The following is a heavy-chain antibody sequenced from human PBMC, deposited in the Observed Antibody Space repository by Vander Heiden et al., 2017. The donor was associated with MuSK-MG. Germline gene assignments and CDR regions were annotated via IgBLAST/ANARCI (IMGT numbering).Heavy chain of an antibody. CDR1: GFTFSSYS. CDR2: MSSSSSYI. CDR3: ARAATYYDILTGYYKPGSFDY. Sequence: EVQLVESGGGLVKPGGSLRLSCAASGFTFSSYSMNWVRQAPGKGLEWVSSMSSSSSYIYYADSVKGRFTISRDNAKNSLYLQMNSLRAEDTAVYYCARAATYYDILTGYYKPGSFDYWGQGTLVTVSS. J-gene: IGHJ4*02. V-gene: IGHV3-21*01. D-gene: IGHD3-9*01.